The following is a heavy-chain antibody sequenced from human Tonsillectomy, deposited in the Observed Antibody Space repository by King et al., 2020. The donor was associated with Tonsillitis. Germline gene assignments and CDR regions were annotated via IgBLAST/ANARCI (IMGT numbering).Heavy chain of an antibody. D-gene: IGHD6-13*01. Sequence: HVQLQQWGAGLLNPSETLSLTCAVYGGSFSGYYWSWIRQPPGKGLEWIGEINHSGSTNYNPSLKSRVTISVDTSKNQFSLKLSSVTAADTAVYYCARVPHKKAAARVRPTKNYYYMDVWGKGTTVTVSS. CDR2: INHSGST. V-gene: IGHV4-34*01. CDR1: GGSFSGYY. J-gene: IGHJ6*03. CDR3: ARVPHKKAAARVRPTKNYYYMDV.